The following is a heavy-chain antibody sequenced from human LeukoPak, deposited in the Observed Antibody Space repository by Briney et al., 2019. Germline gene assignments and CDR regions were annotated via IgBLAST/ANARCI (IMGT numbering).Heavy chain of an antibody. CDR3: ARGALDAATPFDS. CDR2: ISSSSSYI. Sequence: GGSLRLSCAASGFLSSNYTMNWVRQAPGRGLEWVSSISSSSSYIYYADSVKGRFTISRHNAKKSVYLQMNSLRAEDTAVYYCARGALDAATPFDSWGQGTLVTVSS. J-gene: IGHJ5*01. V-gene: IGHV3-21*01. CDR1: GFLSSNYT. D-gene: IGHD2-15*01.